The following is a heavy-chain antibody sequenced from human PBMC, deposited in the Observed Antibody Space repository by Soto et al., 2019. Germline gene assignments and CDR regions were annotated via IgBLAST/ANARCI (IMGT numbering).Heavy chain of an antibody. Sequence: QVQLVQSGAEVKKPGSSVKVSCKASGGTFSSYTISWVRQAPGQGLEWMGRIIPILGIANYAQKFQGRVTITADKSTSTAYMELSSLRSEDTAVYYCARGLWFGELEDWFDPWGQGTLVTVSS. J-gene: IGHJ5*02. CDR2: IIPILGIA. V-gene: IGHV1-69*02. CDR3: ARGLWFGELEDWFDP. D-gene: IGHD3-10*01. CDR1: GGTFSSYT.